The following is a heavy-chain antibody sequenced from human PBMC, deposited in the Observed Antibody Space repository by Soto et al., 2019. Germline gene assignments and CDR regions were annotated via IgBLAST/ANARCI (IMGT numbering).Heavy chain of an antibody. J-gene: IGHJ4*02. D-gene: IGHD3-22*01. CDR1: GDSISRSHW. CDR2: ISHSGIT. V-gene: IGHV4-4*02. Sequence: QVQLQESGPGLVRPSGALSVTCAVSGDSISRSHWWRWVRQSPGKGLEWIGEISHSGITNYNPSLKSRVTISGDKSKNQLSLKLTSGTAADTAVYYCARVRYDRSGFDHWGQGTLVSVSS. CDR3: ARVRYDRSGFDH.